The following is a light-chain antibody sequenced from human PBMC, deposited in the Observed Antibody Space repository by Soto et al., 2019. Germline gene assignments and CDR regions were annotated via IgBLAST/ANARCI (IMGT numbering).Light chain of an antibody. J-gene: IGKJ1*01. CDR3: QQFASISST. Sequence: TYFHWFQQKPGQAPRLLIYGASNRAAGIPDRFSGSGSGTDFTLTISMVEPEDFAVYYCQQFASISSTFGQGTKVDIK. CDR2: GAS. V-gene: IGKV3-20*01. CDR1: TY.